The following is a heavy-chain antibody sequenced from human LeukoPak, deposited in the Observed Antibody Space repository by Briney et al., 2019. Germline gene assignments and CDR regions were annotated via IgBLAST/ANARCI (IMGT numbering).Heavy chain of an antibody. Sequence: PGGSLRLSCAASGFTVSSNYMSWVRQAPGKGLEWVSVIYSGGSTYYADSVKGRFTISRDNSKNTQYLQMNSLRAEDTAVYYCARDAPPSIVGATWPRGVYWGQGTLVTVSS. CDR2: IYSGGST. J-gene: IGHJ4*02. CDR3: ARDAPPSIVGATWPRGVY. V-gene: IGHV3-53*01. CDR1: GFTVSSNY. D-gene: IGHD1-26*01.